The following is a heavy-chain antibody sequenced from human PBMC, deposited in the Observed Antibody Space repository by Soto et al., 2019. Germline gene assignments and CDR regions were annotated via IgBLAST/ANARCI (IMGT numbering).Heavy chain of an antibody. CDR2: IIPILGIA. CDR3: ARDGYYDSSGDFDY. J-gene: IGHJ4*02. V-gene: IGHV1-69*04. D-gene: IGHD3-22*01. CDR1: GGTFSIYT. Sequence: SVKVSCKASGGTFSIYTISLVRQAPGQGLEWMGRIIPILGIANYAQKFQGRVTITADKSTSTAYMELSSLRSEDTAVYYCARDGYYDSSGDFDYWGQGTLVTVSS.